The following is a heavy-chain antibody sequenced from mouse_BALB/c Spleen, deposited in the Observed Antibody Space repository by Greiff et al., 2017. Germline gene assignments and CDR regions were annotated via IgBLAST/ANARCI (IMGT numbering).Heavy chain of an antibody. CDR3: ARHTHYYEGYFDV. CDR1: GFTFSSYA. V-gene: IGHV5-6-5*01. Sequence: EVKLVESGGGLVKPGGSLKLSCAASGFTFSSYAMSWVRQTPEKRLEWVASISSGGSTYYPDSVKGRFTISRDNARNILYLQMSSLRSEDTAMYYCARHTHYYEGYFDVWGAGTTVTVSS. J-gene: IGHJ1*01. D-gene: IGHD1-2*01. CDR2: ISSGGST.